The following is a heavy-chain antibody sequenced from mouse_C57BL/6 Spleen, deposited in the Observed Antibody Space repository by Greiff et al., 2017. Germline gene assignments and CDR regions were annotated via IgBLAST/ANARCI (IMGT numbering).Heavy chain of an antibody. CDR1: GYTFTSYW. V-gene: IGHV1-55*01. D-gene: IGHD2-3*01. Sequence: QVQLQQPGAELVKPGASVKMSCKASGYTFTSYWITWVKQRPGQGLEWIGDIYPGSGSPNYNEKFKSKATLTVDTSSRTAYMQLSSLTSEDSAVYYCAREDGYYVRYFGYWGQGTTLTVSS. CDR3: AREDGYYVRYFGY. J-gene: IGHJ2*01. CDR2: IYPGSGSP.